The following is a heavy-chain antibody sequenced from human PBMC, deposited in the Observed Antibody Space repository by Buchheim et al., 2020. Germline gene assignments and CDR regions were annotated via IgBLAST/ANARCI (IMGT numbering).Heavy chain of an antibody. Sequence: EVQLVESGGGLVQPGGSLRLSCAASGFTLSNYWMSWVRQAPGKGLEWVANMMQDGTEKYYVDSLKGRFTISRDNAKTSLYLQMNSLRAEDTAVYYCARGRYSSGWYFDYWGQGIL. J-gene: IGHJ4*02. CDR2: MMQDGTEK. CDR3: ARGRYSSGWYFDY. CDR1: GFTLSNYW. V-gene: IGHV3-7*01. D-gene: IGHD6-19*01.